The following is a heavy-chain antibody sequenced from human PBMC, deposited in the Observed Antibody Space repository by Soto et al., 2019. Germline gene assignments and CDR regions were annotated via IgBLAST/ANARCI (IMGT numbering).Heavy chain of an antibody. V-gene: IGHV4-38-2*02. Sequence: PSETLSLTCTVSHSSISSDYYWGWIRQPPGTGLEWIGSFYHSGSTHYNPSLRSRVSMSIDTSKDQFSLKLKSVTAADTALYFCARQRTSVVTQAYFDVWGPGSLVTVSS. CDR2: FYHSGST. D-gene: IGHD2-21*02. CDR3: ARQRTSVVTQAYFDV. CDR1: HSSISSDYY. J-gene: IGHJ4*02.